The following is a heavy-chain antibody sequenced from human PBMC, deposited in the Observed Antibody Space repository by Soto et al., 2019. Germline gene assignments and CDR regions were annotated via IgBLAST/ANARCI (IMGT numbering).Heavy chain of an antibody. V-gene: IGHV1-58*01. D-gene: IGHD6-19*01. J-gene: IGHJ4*02. Sequence: SVKVSCKASGFTFTSSAVQWVRQARGQRLEWIGWIVVGSGNTNYAQKFQERVTITRDMSTSTAYMELSSLRSEDTAVYYCAAVHGSGWYLDYWGQGTLVTVSS. CDR2: IVVGSGNT. CDR1: GFTFTSSA. CDR3: AAVHGSGWYLDY.